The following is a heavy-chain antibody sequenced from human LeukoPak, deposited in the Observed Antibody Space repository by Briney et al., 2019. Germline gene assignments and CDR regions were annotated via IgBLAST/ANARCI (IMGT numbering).Heavy chain of an antibody. CDR3: ARGWERLRGYNY. J-gene: IGHJ4*02. CDR1: GGSISSSSYY. D-gene: IGHD1-1*01. V-gene: IGHV4-39*07. Sequence: PSETLSLTCTVSGGSISSSSYYWGWIRQPPGKGLAWIGSIYYSGSTNYNPSLKSRVTISVDTSKNQFFLKLSSVTAADTAVYYCARGWERLRGYNYWGQGTLVTVSS. CDR2: IYYSGST.